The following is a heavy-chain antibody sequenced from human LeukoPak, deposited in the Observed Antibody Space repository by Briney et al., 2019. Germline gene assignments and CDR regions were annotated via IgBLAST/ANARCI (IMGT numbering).Heavy chain of an antibody. D-gene: IGHD2/OR15-2a*01. CDR3: ARDQSMAYDAFDM. Sequence: SSVQVSCKASGGTSSSYAISWVRQAPGQGLEWMGGIIPIFGTANYAQKFQGRVTITADKSTSTAYMERSSLRSEDTAVYYCARDQSMAYDAFDMWGQGTMVTVSS. V-gene: IGHV1-69*06. CDR2: IIPIFGTA. CDR1: GGTSSSYA. J-gene: IGHJ3*02.